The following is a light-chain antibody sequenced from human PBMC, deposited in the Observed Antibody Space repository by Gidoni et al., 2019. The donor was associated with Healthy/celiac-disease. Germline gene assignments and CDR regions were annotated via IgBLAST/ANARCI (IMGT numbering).Light chain of an antibody. CDR1: QSVSSY. Sequence: EIVLTQSPATLSLSPGERATLSCRASQSVSSYLAWYPQKPGQAPRLLIYDASNRATGIPARFSGSGSGTDFTRTISSLEPEDFAVYYCQQRSNWPSITFGQGTRLEIK. J-gene: IGKJ5*01. CDR3: QQRSNWPSIT. V-gene: IGKV3-11*01. CDR2: DAS.